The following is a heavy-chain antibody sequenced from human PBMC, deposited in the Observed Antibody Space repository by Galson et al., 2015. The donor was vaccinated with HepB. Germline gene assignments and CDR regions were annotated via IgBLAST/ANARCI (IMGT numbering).Heavy chain of an antibody. D-gene: IGHD1-26*01. J-gene: IGHJ4*02. CDR2: ISGSGGST. CDR3: AKISGSYHTPIKPFDY. V-gene: IGHV3-23*01. CDR1: GFTFSSYA. Sequence: SLRLSCAASGFTFSSYAMSWVRQAPGKGLEWVSAISGSGGSTYYADSVKGRFTISRDNSKNTLYLQMNSLRAEDTAVYYCAKISGSYHTPIKPFDYWGQGTLVTVSS.